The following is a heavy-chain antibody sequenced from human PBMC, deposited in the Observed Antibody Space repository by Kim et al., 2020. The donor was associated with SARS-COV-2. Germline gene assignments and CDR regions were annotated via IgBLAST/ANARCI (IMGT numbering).Heavy chain of an antibody. CDR3: TRGEEYSSSFDY. D-gene: IGHD6-6*01. V-gene: IGHV3-49*04. J-gene: IGHJ4*02. CDR1: GFTFGDYA. CDR2: IRSKAYGGTT. Sequence: GGSLRLSCTASGFTFGDYAMSWVRQAPGKGLEWVGFIRSKAYGGTTEYAASVKGRFTISRDDSKSIAYLQMNSLKTEDTAVYYCTRGEEYSSSFDYWGQGTLVTVSS.